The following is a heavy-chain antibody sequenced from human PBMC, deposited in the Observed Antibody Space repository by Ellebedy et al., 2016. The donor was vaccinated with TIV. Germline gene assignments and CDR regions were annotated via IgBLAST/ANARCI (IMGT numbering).Heavy chain of an antibody. V-gene: IGHV1-2*02. CDR3: ARGDKYYYDSSGYYYTY. J-gene: IGHJ4*02. CDR1: GYTFTGYY. CDR2: INPNSGGT. Sequence: ASVKVSCKASGYTFTGYYMHWVRQAPGQGLEWMGWINPNSGGTNYAQKFQGRVTVTRDTSISTAYMELSRLRSEDTAVYYCARGDKYYYDSSGYYYTYWGQGTLVTVSS. D-gene: IGHD3-22*01.